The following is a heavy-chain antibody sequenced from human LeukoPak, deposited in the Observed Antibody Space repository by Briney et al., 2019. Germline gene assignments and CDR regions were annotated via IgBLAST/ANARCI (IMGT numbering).Heavy chain of an antibody. Sequence: GGSLRLSCAASGFTFSSYSMNWVRQAPGKGLEWVSSISSSSSYIYYADSAKGRFTISRDNAKNSLYLQMNSLRAEDTAVYYCARDLGSSGSWAWGQGTLVTVSS. CDR2: ISSSSSYI. CDR3: ARDLGSSGSWA. J-gene: IGHJ5*02. CDR1: GFTFSSYS. V-gene: IGHV3-21*01. D-gene: IGHD6-19*01.